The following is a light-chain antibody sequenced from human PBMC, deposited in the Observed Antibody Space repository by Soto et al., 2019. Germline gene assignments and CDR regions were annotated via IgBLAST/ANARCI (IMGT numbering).Light chain of an antibody. V-gene: IGKV3-20*01. CDR3: QQYCSSLRT. CDR2: GAS. CDR1: QSVSSSY. J-gene: IGKJ1*01. Sequence: DIVLTQCAGTVYLSLGERATLSCRASQSVSSSYLAWYQQKPGQAPRLLIYGASSRATGIPDRFSGSGSGTDFTLTISRLEPEDFAVYYCQQYCSSLRTFGQGTKVDIK.